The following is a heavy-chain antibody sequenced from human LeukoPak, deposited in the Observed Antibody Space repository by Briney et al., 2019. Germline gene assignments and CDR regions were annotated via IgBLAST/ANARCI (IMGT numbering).Heavy chain of an antibody. CDR2: INAYNGNT. CDR1: GYTFTNYG. CDR3: ARDRQGGY. V-gene: IGHV1-18*01. Sequence: GASVTVSFKASGYTFTNYGITWVRQAPGQGLEWMGWINAYNGNTNYAQILQGRVTMTTDTSTSTAYMELRSLRSGDTAVYYCARDRQGGYWGQGTLVTVSS. J-gene: IGHJ4*02.